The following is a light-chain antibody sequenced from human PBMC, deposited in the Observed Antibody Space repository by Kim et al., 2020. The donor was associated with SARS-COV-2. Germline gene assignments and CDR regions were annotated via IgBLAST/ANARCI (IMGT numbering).Light chain of an antibody. Sequence: EIQMTQSPPTLSASVGDRVTITCRASQSIRSWLAWYQQKPGKAPKLLIHDASNLESGVPSRFSGSASGTEFTLTISSLQPDDFATYYCQHYNSYSGTFGQGTKLEIK. V-gene: IGKV1-5*01. CDR2: DAS. CDR3: QHYNSYSGT. J-gene: IGKJ2*01. CDR1: QSIRSW.